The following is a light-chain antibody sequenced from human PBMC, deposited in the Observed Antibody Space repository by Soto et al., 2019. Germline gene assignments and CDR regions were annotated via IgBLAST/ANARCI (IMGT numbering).Light chain of an antibody. CDR2: DVT. CDR1: SSDVGGYNY. V-gene: IGLV2-14*03. Sequence: QSVLTQPASVSGFPGQSSTVSCTGTSSDVGGYNYVSWYQQHPGKAPRLMIYDVTNRPSGVSDRFSGSKSGNTASLTISGLQAEDEADYYCSSYRRGSTYVFGTGTKVTVL. CDR3: SSYRRGSTYV. J-gene: IGLJ1*01.